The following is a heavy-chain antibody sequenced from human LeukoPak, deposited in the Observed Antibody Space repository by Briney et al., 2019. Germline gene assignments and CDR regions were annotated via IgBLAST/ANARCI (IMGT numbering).Heavy chain of an antibody. D-gene: IGHD6-19*01. Sequence: SSETLSLTCTVSGGSVNTADYYWSWTRQPPGKSFEWIGYMYHTGSSIYNPSLRSRVTISVDMSKNQFSLKLSSVTAADTAVYYCASIAVAGNGYWYFDLWGRGTLVTVSS. CDR1: GGSVNTADYY. J-gene: IGHJ2*01. CDR3: ASIAVAGNGYWYFDL. CDR2: MYHTGSS. V-gene: IGHV4-61*08.